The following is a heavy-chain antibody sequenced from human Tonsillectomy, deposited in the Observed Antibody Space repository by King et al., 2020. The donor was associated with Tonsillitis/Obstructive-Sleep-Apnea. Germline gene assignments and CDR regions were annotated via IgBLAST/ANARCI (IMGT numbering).Heavy chain of an antibody. V-gene: IGHV1-3*01. CDR2: INAANGYT. J-gene: IGHJ4*02. Sequence: VQLVQSGAEVKKPGASVKLSCKASGYTFSSYAMHWVRQAPGQRAEWMGWINAANGYTEYSQKFQGRVTMTSDTSANTAFMELGSLTSGDTAVYYCARESPNAEGDYWGQGTLVTVSS. D-gene: IGHD2-8*01. CDR1: GYTFSSYA. CDR3: ARESPNAEGDY.